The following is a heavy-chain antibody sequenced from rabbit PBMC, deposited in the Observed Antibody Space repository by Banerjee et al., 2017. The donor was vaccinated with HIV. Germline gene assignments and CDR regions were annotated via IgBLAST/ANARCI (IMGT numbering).Heavy chain of an antibody. Sequence: EESGGDLVKPEGSLTLTCTASGLDFSSNYWICWVRQAPGKGLEWIACINSSSGNTVYATWAKGRFTISKTSSTTVTLQMTSLTAADTATYFCAKTTSTVYWYFTLWGPGTLVTVS. V-gene: IGHV1S45*01. CDR2: INSSSGNT. D-gene: IGHD1-1*01. CDR3: AKTTSTVYWYFTL. CDR1: GLDFSSNYW. J-gene: IGHJ4*01.